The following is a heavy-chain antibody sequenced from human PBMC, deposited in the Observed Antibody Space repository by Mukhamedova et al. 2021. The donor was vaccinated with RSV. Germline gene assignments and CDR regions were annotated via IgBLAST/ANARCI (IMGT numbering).Heavy chain of an antibody. CDR2: INSDGSST. J-gene: IGHJ5*02. V-gene: IGHV3-74*01. Sequence: INSDGSSTSYADSMKGRFTISRDNAKNTLYLQMNSLRAEDTAVYYCARGYYDFWSGPNWFDPWGQGTLVTVSS. D-gene: IGHD3-3*01. CDR3: ARGYYDFWSGPNWFDP.